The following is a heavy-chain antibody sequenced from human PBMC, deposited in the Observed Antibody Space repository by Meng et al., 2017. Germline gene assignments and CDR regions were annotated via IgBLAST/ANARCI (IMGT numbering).Heavy chain of an antibody. D-gene: IGHD3-10*01. CDR2: INPSGGST. V-gene: IGHV1-46*01. Sequence: ASVKVSCKASGYTFTSYYMHWVRQAPGQGLEWMGIINPSGGSTSYAQKFQGRVTMTRDTSTSTVYMELSSLRSEDTAVYYCARDPYYDGSGSYYSGYYYYGMDVWGQGTTVTVSS. CDR1: GYTFTSYY. J-gene: IGHJ6*02. CDR3: ARDPYYDGSGSYYSGYYYYGMDV.